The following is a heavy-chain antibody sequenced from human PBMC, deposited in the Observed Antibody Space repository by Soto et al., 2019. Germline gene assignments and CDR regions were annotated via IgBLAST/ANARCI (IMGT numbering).Heavy chain of an antibody. CDR2: ISYDGSNK. CDR3: AQDPPVAGTVEYFQH. Sequence: QVQLVESGGGVVQPGRSLRLSCAASGFTFSSYAMHWVRQAPGKGLEWVAGISYDGSNKYYADSVKGRFTISRDNSKNTLYLQMNSLRAEDTAVYYCAQDPPVAGTVEYFQHWGQGTLVTVSS. J-gene: IGHJ1*01. V-gene: IGHV3-30-3*02. CDR1: GFTFSSYA. D-gene: IGHD6-19*01.